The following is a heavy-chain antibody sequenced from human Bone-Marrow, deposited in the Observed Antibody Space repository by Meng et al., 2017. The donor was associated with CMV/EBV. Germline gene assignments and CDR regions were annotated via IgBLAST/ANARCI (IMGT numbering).Heavy chain of an antibody. CDR1: GYTFTGYY. Sequence: SVKVSCKASGYTFTGYYMHWVRQAPGQGLEWMGGIIPICGTANYAQKFQGRVTNTTGESTSQACMELSSLRSEDTAVYYCARSSGPTAGFDPWGQGTMVTVSS. D-gene: IGHD3-22*01. CDR3: ARSSGPTAGFDP. CDR2: IIPICGTA. J-gene: IGHJ5*02. V-gene: IGHV1-69*05.